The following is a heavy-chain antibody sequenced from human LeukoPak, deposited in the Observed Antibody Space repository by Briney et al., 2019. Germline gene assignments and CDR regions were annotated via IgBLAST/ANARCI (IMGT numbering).Heavy chain of an antibody. CDR1: GASISSASDY. Sequence: SETLSLTCAVSGASISSASDYWGWIRQPPGTGLEWLGSIYYGGSTYDKPSLRSRVTISVDTSKNKCSLKLTSVTAADTAVYYCARIGGGSWRNPGYWFDPWGQGNLVTVSS. D-gene: IGHD2-15*01. CDR3: ARIGGGSWRNPGYWFDP. CDR2: IYYGGST. J-gene: IGHJ5*02. V-gene: IGHV4-39*01.